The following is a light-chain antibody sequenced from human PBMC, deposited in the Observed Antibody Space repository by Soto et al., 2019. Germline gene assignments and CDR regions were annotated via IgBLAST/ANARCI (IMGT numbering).Light chain of an antibody. Sequence: DIVLTQSPGTLSLSPGERAALSCRASQSVHNNYLAWYQQKPGQPPRLLVYGASTRAAGIPERFSGSGSGTVFPLSIGRLHPEVFAVYYCQQYAGSPRAFGKGT. V-gene: IGKV3-20*01. J-gene: IGKJ2*01. CDR1: QSVHNNY. CDR2: GAS. CDR3: QQYAGSPRA.